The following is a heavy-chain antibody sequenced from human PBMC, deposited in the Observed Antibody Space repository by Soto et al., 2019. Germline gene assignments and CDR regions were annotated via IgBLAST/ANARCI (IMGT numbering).Heavy chain of an antibody. CDR2: ISSSSTI. J-gene: IGHJ6*02. CDR1: AVTFSSYS. CDR3: ARARVKIQLWENYYYYGMDV. D-gene: IGHD5-18*01. V-gene: IGHV3-48*02. Sequence: PGGSLRHSGAASAVTFSSYSMNWGRQSPGKGLEWVSYISSSSTIYYSDSVKGRFTISRDNAKNSLYLQMNSLRDEDTAVYYCARARVKIQLWENYYYYGMDVWGQGTTVTVSS.